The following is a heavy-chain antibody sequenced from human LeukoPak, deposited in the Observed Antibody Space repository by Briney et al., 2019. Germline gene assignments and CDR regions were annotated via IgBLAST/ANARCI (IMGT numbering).Heavy chain of an antibody. D-gene: IGHD3-10*01. CDR2: ISGSGGST. Sequence: GGSLRLSCAASGFTFSSYAMSWVRQAPGKGLEWVSAISGSGGSTYYADSVKGRFTISRDNAKNTLYLQMNSLRAEDTAVYYCARVTAYYGSGISDYWGRGTLVTVSS. V-gene: IGHV3-23*01. J-gene: IGHJ4*02. CDR1: GFTFSSYA. CDR3: ARVTAYYGSGISDY.